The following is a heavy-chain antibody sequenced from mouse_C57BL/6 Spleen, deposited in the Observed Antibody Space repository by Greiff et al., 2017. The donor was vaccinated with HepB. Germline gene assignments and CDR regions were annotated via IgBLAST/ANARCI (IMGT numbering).Heavy chain of an antibody. D-gene: IGHD1-1*01. CDR3: ASNYYYGSSWFAY. Sequence: QVQLQQPGAELVRPGTSVKLSCKASGYTFTSYWMHWVKQRPGQGLEWIGVIDPSDSYTNYNQKFKGKATLTVDTSSSTAYMQLSSLTSEDSAVYYCASNYYYGSSWFAYWGQGTLVTVSA. J-gene: IGHJ3*01. CDR2: IDPSDSYT. V-gene: IGHV1-59*01. CDR1: GYTFTSYW.